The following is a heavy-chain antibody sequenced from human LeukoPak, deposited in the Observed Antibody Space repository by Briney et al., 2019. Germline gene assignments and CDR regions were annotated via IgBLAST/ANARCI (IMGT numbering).Heavy chain of an antibody. V-gene: IGHV4-59*01. CDR1: GGSISSYY. CDR2: INNSGST. J-gene: IGHJ1*01. CDR3: ARVGQWLEYFQH. D-gene: IGHD6-19*01. Sequence: PSETLSLTCTVSGGSISSYYWSWIRQPPGKGLEGIGYINNSGSTNYNPSLKSRVTISVDTSKNQFSLKLSSVTAADTAVYYCARVGQWLEYFQHWGQGTLVTVSS.